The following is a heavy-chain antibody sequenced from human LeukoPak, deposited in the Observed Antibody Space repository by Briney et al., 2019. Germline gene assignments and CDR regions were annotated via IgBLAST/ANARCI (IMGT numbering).Heavy chain of an antibody. Sequence: GGSLRLSCAASGFTFSSYGMHWVRQAPGKGLEWVAVIWYDGSNKYYADSVKGRFTISRDNSKNTLYLQMNSLRAEDTAVYYCARDWGYDSGTYCVYWGQGTLVTVSS. J-gene: IGHJ4*02. CDR1: GFTFSSYG. CDR3: ARDWGYDSGTYCVY. V-gene: IGHV3-33*01. D-gene: IGHD3-10*01. CDR2: IWYDGSNK.